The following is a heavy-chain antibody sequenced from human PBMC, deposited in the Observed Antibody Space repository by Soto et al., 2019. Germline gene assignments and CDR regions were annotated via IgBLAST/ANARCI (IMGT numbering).Heavy chain of an antibody. Sequence: HPGGSLRLSCAASGFTFSSYGMHWARQAPGKGLEWVAVIWYDGSNKYYADSVKGRFTISRDNSKNTLYLQMNSLRAEDTAVYYCTTYDFWSGIDYWGQGTLVTVSS. CDR1: GFTFSSYG. CDR2: IWYDGSNK. J-gene: IGHJ4*02. CDR3: TTYDFWSGIDY. D-gene: IGHD3-3*01. V-gene: IGHV3-33*01.